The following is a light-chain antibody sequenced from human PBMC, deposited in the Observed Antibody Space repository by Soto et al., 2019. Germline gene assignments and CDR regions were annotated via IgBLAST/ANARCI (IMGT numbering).Light chain of an antibody. V-gene: IGLV1-44*01. CDR1: SSNIGSNT. CDR3: AAWDDTLNGLYV. J-gene: IGLJ1*01. CDR2: SNN. Sequence: QSVLAQPPSASGTPGQRVTISCSVSSSNIGSNTVSWYQHLPGTAPKLLIYSNNQRPSGVPDRFSGSKSGTSASLAISGLQSEDEADHYCAAWDDTLNGLYVFGTGTKVTVL.